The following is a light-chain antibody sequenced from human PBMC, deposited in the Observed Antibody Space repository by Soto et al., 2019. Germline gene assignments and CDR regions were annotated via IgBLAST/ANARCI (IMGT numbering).Light chain of an antibody. Sequence: QSVLTQPPSVSGAPGQRVTISCTGSSSNIGAGYDVHWYQQLPGTAPKLLIYGNSNRPSGVPDRFSGSKSGTSASLAITGLQAEDDADYYCQSYASSLSGYVFGTGTKVTV. V-gene: IGLV1-40*01. CDR3: QSYASSLSGYV. CDR1: SSNIGAGYD. CDR2: GNS. J-gene: IGLJ1*01.